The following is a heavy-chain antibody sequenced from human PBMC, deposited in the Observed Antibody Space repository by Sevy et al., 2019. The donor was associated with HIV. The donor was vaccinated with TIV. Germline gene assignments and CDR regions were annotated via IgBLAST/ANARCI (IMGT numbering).Heavy chain of an antibody. CDR3: TRVGGLTDYGMDV. Sequence: SETLYLTCTVSGGSVSSDTYYWTWIRQPPGKGLEFIGYIYYNVRINYNPSLKSRVTISVDTSKNQFSLKVTSVTAADTAFYYCTRVGGLTDYGMDVWGQGTTVTVSS. CDR2: IYYNVRI. V-gene: IGHV4-61*01. D-gene: IGHD1-26*01. CDR1: GGSVSSDTYY. J-gene: IGHJ6*02.